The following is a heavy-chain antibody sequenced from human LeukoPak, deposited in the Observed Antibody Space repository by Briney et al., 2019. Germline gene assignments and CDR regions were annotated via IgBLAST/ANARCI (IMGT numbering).Heavy chain of an antibody. CDR3: AKTTSPWLLLDSVDY. CDR1: GFTFDDYA. Sequence: GGSLRLSCAASGFTFDDYAMHWVRQAPGKGLKCVSGISWNSGSIGYADSVKGRFTISRDNAKNSLYLQMNSLRAEDTALYYCAKTTSPWLLLDSVDYWGQGNLVTVSS. V-gene: IGHV3-9*01. J-gene: IGHJ4*02. D-gene: IGHD3-22*01. CDR2: ISWNSGSI.